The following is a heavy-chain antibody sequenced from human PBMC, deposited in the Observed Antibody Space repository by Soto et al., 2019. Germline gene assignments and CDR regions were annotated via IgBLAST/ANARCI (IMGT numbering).Heavy chain of an antibody. V-gene: IGHV4-34*01. CDR1: GGSFSGYY. CDR2: INHSGST. J-gene: IGHJ6*02. CDR3: ARVGDYGDYELYYYYGMDV. Sequence: SETLSLTCAVYGGSFSGYYWSWIRQPPGKGLEWIGEINHSGSTNYNPSLKSRVTISVDTSKNQFSLKLSSVTAADTAVYYCARVGDYGDYELYYYYGMDVWGQGTTVTVSS. D-gene: IGHD4-17*01.